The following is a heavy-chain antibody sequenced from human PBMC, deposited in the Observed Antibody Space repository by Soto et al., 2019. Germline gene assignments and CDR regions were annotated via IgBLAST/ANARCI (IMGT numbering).Heavy chain of an antibody. CDR2: FDPEDGET. V-gene: IGHV1-24*01. CDR3: ATDVNYDIFNVGSSGS. D-gene: IGHD3-9*01. Sequence: GASVKVSCKVSGYTLTELSMHWVRQAPGKGLEWMGGFDPEDGETIYAQKFQGRVTMTEDTSTDTAYMELSSLRSEDTAVYYCATDVNYDIFNVGSSGSWGQGTLVTVSS. J-gene: IGHJ5*02. CDR1: GYTLTELS.